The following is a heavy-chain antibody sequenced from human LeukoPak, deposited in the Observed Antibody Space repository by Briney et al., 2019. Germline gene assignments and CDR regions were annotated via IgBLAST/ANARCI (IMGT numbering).Heavy chain of an antibody. CDR1: GFTFSSYG. D-gene: IGHD3-22*01. V-gene: IGHV3-30*02. J-gene: IGHJ4*02. Sequence: GGSLRLSCAASGFTFSSYGMHWVRQAPGKGLEWVAFIRYDGSNKYSADSVKGRLTISRDPSKNTLYLQMNSLRAEDTAVYYCAKDRDYYDSSGLFAYWGQGTLVTVSS. CDR2: IRYDGSNK. CDR3: AKDRDYYDSSGLFAY.